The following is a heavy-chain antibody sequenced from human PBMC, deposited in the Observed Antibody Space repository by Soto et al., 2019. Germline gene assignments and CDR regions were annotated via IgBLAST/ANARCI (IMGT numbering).Heavy chain of an antibody. CDR2: IKYDGSEI. V-gene: IGHV3-7*05. J-gene: IGHJ4*02. CDR1: GFTFSTYW. D-gene: IGHD6-13*01. Sequence: EVQLVESGGGLVQPGGSLRLSCATSGFTFSTYWMGWVRQTPGKRLESVANIKYDGSEISYVDSVKGRFTISRDNAKNSLYLQMNGLRVEDTAVYYCAAWPRSSWFDYWGQGTLVTVSS. CDR3: AAWPRSSWFDY.